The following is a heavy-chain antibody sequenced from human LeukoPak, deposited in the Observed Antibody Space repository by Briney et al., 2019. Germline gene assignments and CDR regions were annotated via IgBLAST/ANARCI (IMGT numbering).Heavy chain of an antibody. CDR3: ARVDYDDYLGNFDY. D-gene: IGHD4-17*01. CDR2: INPKSGGT. J-gene: IGHJ4*02. Sequence: ASVKVSCKASGYTFPDYYIHWVRQAPGQGLEWMGWINPKSGGTKYAQKFQDRVIMTRDTSISTAYMELSRLRSDDTAVYYCARVDYDDYLGNFDYWGQGTLVTVSS. CDR1: GYTFPDYY. V-gene: IGHV1-2*02.